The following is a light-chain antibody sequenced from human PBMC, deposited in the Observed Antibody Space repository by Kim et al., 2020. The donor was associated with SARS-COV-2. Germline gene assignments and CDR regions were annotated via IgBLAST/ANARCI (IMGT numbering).Light chain of an antibody. V-gene: IGKV3-20*01. CDR1: QSVSSSY. CDR3: QQYGSSPPRYT. J-gene: IGKJ2*01. Sequence: PGERATLSCRASQSVSSSYLAWYQQKPGQAPRLLIYGASSRATGIPDRFSGSGSGTDFTLTISGLEPEDFAVYYCQQYGSSPPRYTFGQGTKLEI. CDR2: GAS.